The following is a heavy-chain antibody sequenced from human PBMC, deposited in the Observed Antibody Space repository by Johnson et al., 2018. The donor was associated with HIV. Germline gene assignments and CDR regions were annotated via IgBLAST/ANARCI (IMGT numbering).Heavy chain of an antibody. Sequence: VQLVESGGGLVQPGRSLRLSCAASGFTFDDYGMSWVRQAPGKGLEWVSGINWNGGSTGYADSGKGRFTISRDNAKNSLYLQMNSLRAEETALYYCAGGRIGAFDIWGQGTMVTVSS. D-gene: IGHD2-15*01. V-gene: IGHV3-20*04. CDR2: INWNGGST. CDR3: AGGRIGAFDI. J-gene: IGHJ3*02. CDR1: GFTFDDYG.